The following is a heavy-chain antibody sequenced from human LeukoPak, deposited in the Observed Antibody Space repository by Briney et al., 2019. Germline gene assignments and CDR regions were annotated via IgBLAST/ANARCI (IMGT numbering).Heavy chain of an antibody. Sequence: SETLSLTCTVSGGSISSSSYYWSWIRQPPGKGLEWIGYIYYSGSTNYNPSLKSRVTISVDTSKNQFSLKLSSVTAADTAVYCCASLYYWGQGTLVTVSS. J-gene: IGHJ4*02. CDR2: IYYSGST. V-gene: IGHV4-61*05. D-gene: IGHD2-8*01. CDR3: ASLYY. CDR1: GGSISSSSYY.